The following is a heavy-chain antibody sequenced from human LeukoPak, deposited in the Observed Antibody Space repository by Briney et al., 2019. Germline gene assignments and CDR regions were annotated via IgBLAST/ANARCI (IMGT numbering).Heavy chain of an antibody. J-gene: IGHJ3*02. Sequence: GGSLRLSCAASGFTFSSYWMSWVRQAPGKGLEWVANIKQDGSEKYYGDSVKGRFTISRDNAKNSLYLQMNSLRAEDTAVYYCARPIVGATDDAFDIWGQGTMVTVSS. CDR2: IKQDGSEK. D-gene: IGHD1-26*01. CDR1: GFTFSSYW. CDR3: ARPIVGATDDAFDI. V-gene: IGHV3-7*01.